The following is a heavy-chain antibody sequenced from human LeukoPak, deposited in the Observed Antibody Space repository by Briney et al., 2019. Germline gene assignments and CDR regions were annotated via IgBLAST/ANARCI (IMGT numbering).Heavy chain of an antibody. V-gene: IGHV3-53*01. CDR2: IYSGGST. J-gene: IGHJ4*02. D-gene: IGHD3-22*01. CDR1: GFTVSSNY. Sequence: GGSLRLSCVASGFTVSSNYMSWVRQAPGKGLEWVSVIYSGGSTYYADSVKGRFTISRDNSKNTLYLQMNSLRAEDTAVYYCAKPNDDSSVYYDDYFDYWGQGTLVTVSS. CDR3: AKPNDDSSVYYDDYFDY.